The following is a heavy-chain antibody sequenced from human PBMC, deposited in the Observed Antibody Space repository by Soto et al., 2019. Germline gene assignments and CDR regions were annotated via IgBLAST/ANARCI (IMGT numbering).Heavy chain of an antibody. CDR3: AKDIKSGVVPYMDV. D-gene: IGHD2-8*01. CDR1: GFTFDDYA. Sequence: GGSLRLSCAASGFTFDDYAMHWVRQAPGKGLEWVSGISGNSGSIGYADSVNGRFTISRDNAKNSLYLQMNSLRAEDTALYYCAKDIKSGVVPYMDVWGKGARVTDSS. J-gene: IGHJ6*03. CDR2: ISGNSGSI. V-gene: IGHV3-9*01.